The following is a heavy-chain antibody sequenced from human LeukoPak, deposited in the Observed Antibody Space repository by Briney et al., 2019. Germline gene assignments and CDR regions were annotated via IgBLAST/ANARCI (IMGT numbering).Heavy chain of an antibody. Sequence: SQTLSLTCAVSDGSISSGGYSWSWIRQPPGKGLEWIGYIYHSGSTYYNPSLKSRVTISVDRSKNQFSLKLSSVTAADTAVYYCAGQPDYDILTGYSDWGQGTLVTVSS. J-gene: IGHJ4*02. D-gene: IGHD3-9*01. CDR3: AGQPDYDILTGYSD. CDR2: IYHSGST. CDR1: DGSISSGGYS. V-gene: IGHV4-30-2*01.